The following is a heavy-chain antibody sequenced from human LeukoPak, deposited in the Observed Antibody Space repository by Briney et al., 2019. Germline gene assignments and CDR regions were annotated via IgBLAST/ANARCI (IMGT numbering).Heavy chain of an antibody. CDR1: GGSISSYY. J-gene: IGHJ4*02. D-gene: IGHD1-26*01. V-gene: IGHV4-59*01. Sequence: SSETLSLTCTVSGGSISSYYWSWIRQPPGKGLEWIGYIYYSGSTNYNPSLKSRVTISVDTSENQFSLRLSSVTAADTAVYYCARLLSGARVDYWGQGTLVTVSS. CDR3: ARLLSGARVDY. CDR2: IYYSGST.